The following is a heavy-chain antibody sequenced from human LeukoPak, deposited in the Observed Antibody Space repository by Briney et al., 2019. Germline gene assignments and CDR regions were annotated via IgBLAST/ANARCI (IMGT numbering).Heavy chain of an antibody. Sequence: GGSLRLSCAASGFTFSSYAMSWVRQAPGKGLEWVSAISGSGGSTYYADSVKGRFTISRDNAKNSLYLQMNSLRAEDTAVYYCARDGRYSGNDPETFDYWGQGTLVTVSS. V-gene: IGHV3-23*01. CDR3: ARDGRYSGNDPETFDY. CDR1: GFTFSSYA. D-gene: IGHD5-12*01. CDR2: ISGSGGST. J-gene: IGHJ4*02.